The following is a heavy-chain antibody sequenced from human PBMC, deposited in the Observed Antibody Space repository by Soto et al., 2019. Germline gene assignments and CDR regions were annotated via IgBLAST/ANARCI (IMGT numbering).Heavy chain of an antibody. Sequence: PCGAQRLSSAASGFTFKSYSMNWVRQAPGKGPXGDXXXXRXCXYXXXXXXVKGRFTISRDNANNSLYLKMNSLIAADTAVYYCDVFGELFPRCDPWGQGTLVTVS. D-gene: IGHD3-10*02. CDR3: DVFGELFPRCDP. J-gene: IGHJ5*02. CDR1: GFTFKSYS. CDR2: XXRXCXYX. V-gene: IGHV3-21*01.